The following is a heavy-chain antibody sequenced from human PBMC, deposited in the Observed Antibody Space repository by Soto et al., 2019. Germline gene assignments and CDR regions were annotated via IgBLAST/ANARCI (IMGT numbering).Heavy chain of an antibody. CDR2: VHISGHS. Sequence: SETLSLTCTLSGGSVRAPDWWNWVRQSPDKGLEWIAEVHISGHSNYNPSLRSRVSVSIDSSKNQFYLNLNSVTAADTAIYYCARVRQGCSANNCYFDPWGPGTQVTVSS. CDR1: GGSVRAPDW. V-gene: IGHV4-4*02. J-gene: IGHJ5*01. CDR3: ARVRQGCSANNCYFDP. D-gene: IGHD1-1*01.